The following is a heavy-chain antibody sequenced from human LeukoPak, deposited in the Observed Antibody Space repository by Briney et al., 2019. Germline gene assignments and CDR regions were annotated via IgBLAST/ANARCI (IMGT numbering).Heavy chain of an antibody. CDR1: GGSISSSSYY. CDR3: ARFIAALDAFDI. D-gene: IGHD6-6*01. CDR2: IYYSGST. V-gene: IGHV4-39*01. Sequence: PSETLSLTCTVSGGSISSSSYYWGWIRQPPGKGREWIGSIYYSGSTYYHPSLKSRVTISVDTSKNQFSLKLSSVTAADTAVYYCARFIAALDAFDIWGQGTMVTVSS. J-gene: IGHJ3*02.